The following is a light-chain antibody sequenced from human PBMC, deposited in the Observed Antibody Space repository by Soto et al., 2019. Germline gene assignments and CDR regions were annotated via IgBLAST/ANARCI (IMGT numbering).Light chain of an antibody. Sequence: EIVMTQSPATLSVSPGERATLSCRASQSVSSNLAWYQQKPGQAPRLLIYGASTRATGIPARFSGSGSGTEFTLTISSLQSEDCATDYCQQYETYFRYTFGQGTKLDTK. CDR1: QSVSSN. J-gene: IGKJ2*01. CDR3: QQYETYFRYT. V-gene: IGKV3-15*01. CDR2: GAS.